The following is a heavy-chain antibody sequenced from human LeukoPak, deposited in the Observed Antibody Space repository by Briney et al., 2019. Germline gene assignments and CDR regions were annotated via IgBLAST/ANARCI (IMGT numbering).Heavy chain of an antibody. V-gene: IGHV4-4*07. J-gene: IGHJ6*02. CDR3: ARVLSSGMDL. Sequence: SETLSLTRIVSGGSISSYYWNWIRQPAGKGLEWIGRIYTSGSTNYNPSLKSRVTISVDTSKNQFSLKLRSVTAADTAVYHCARVLSSGMDLWGQGTTVIVSS. D-gene: IGHD3-16*02. CDR2: IYTSGST. CDR1: GGSISSYY.